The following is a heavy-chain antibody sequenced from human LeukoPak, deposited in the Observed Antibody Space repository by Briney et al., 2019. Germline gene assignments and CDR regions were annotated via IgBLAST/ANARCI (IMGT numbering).Heavy chain of an antibody. CDR1: GLPFSSYA. CDR2: ISGSGATT. J-gene: IGHJ4*02. CDR3: AKATTLGVRGYFDY. D-gene: IGHD3-10*01. Sequence: GSLGLSCAASGLPFSSYAMSWVRQAPEKGLEWVSAISGSGATTYYADSVKGRFTISRDNSKNTLYLQMNSLRAEDTAIFYCAKATTLGVRGYFDYWGQGTLVTVSS. V-gene: IGHV3-23*01.